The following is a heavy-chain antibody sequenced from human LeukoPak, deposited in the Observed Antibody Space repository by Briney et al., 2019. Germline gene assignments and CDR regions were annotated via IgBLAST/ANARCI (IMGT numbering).Heavy chain of an antibody. CDR1: GGSFSGYY. D-gene: IGHD4-17*01. V-gene: IGHV4-34*01. CDR2: INHSGST. CDR3: ARGYYGDPLSY. J-gene: IGHJ4*02. Sequence: PSETLSLTCAVYGGSFSGYYWSWIRQPPGKGLEWIGEINHSGSTNYNPSLKSRVTISVDTSKNQFSLKLSSVTAADTAVYYCARGYYGDPLSYRGQGTLVTVSS.